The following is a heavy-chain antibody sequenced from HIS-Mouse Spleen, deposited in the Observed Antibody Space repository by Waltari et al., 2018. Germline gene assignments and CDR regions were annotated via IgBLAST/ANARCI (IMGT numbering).Heavy chain of an antibody. D-gene: IGHD3-3*01. V-gene: IGHV4-31*03. Sequence: QVQLQESGPGLVQPSQTLSLTCTVSGGSIRSGCYYWLWIRPPTGTGLEWIGYIYYSGSTYYNPSLKSRVTISVDTSKNQFSLKLSSVTAADTAVYYCARSPYYDFWSGYSDNWFDPWGQGTLVTVSS. CDR3: ARSPYYDFWSGYSDNWFDP. CDR2: IYYSGST. J-gene: IGHJ5*02. CDR1: GGSIRSGCYY.